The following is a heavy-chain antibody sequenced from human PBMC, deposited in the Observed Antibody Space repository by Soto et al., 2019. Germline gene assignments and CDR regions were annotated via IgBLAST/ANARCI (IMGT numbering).Heavy chain of an antibody. CDR2: ICNDGSNI. Sequence: GGSLRLSCAASGFTFSSYGMHWVRQAPGKGLEWVAVICNDGSNIYYADSVKGRFTISRDNAKNSLYLQMNSLRAEDTAVYYCARTLNTYYPEVWGQGTTVTVSS. V-gene: IGHV3-33*01. CDR3: ARTLNTYYPEV. D-gene: IGHD3-10*01. CDR1: GFTFSSYG. J-gene: IGHJ6*02.